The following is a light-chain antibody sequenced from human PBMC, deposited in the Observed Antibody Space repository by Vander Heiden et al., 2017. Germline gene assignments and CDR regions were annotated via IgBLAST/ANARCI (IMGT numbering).Light chain of an antibody. V-gene: IGLV1-44*01. CDR3: ATWDDSLSAWV. CDR2: GTD. J-gene: IGLJ3*02. CDR1: GSNIGFNP. Sequence: QSVLTQPPSSSRPPGQRVTISCSGSGSNIGFNPVNWYQQHPGTAPKLLIYGTDQRPSGVPARFSGSKSGTSASLAISGLQSEDEADYYCATWDDSLSAWVFGGGTKLTVL.